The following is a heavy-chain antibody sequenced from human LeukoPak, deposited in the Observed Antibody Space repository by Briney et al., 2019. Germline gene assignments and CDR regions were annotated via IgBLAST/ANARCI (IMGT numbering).Heavy chain of an antibody. CDR2: IYYSGST. CDR3: ARTRYYYNSRSYGAPYYFDY. V-gene: IGHV4-39*01. J-gene: IGHJ4*02. CDR1: GDSISSGSYY. D-gene: IGHD3-10*01. Sequence: SETLSLTCSVSGDSISSGSYYWGWIRQPPGKGLEWIGNIYYSGSTYYNPSLKSRVTISVDTSKNQFSLKLSSVTAADTAVYYCARTRYYYNSRSYGAPYYFDYWGQGTLVTVSS.